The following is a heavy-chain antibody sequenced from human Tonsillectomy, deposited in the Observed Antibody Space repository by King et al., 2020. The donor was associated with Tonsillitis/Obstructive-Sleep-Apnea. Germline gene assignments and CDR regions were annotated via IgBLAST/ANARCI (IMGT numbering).Heavy chain of an antibody. J-gene: IGHJ4*02. V-gene: IGHV4-59*08. Sequence: QLQESGPGLVKPSETLSLTCTVSGGSISSYYWSWIRQPPGKGLEWIGYIYYSGSTNYNPSLKSRVTISVDTSKNQFSLKLSSVTAADTAEYYCARHGGYKYDSSGYYYLDYWGQGTLVTVSS. CDR1: GGSISSYY. CDR2: IYYSGST. CDR3: ARHGGYKYDSSGYYYLDY. D-gene: IGHD3-22*01.